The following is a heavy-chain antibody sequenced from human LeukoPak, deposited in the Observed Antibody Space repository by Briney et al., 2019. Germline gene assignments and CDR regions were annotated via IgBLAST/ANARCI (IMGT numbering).Heavy chain of an antibody. CDR2: IYGGGST. Sequence: GGSLRLSCAASGFAVSSYYMSWVRQAPGKGLEWVSVIYGGGSTFYADSVKGRFAISRDNSKNTLFLQMNSLRAEDTAVYYCARGGNVPFDYWGQGTLVTVSS. J-gene: IGHJ4*02. D-gene: IGHD4-23*01. CDR3: ARGGNVPFDY. CDR1: GFAVSSYY. V-gene: IGHV3-66*01.